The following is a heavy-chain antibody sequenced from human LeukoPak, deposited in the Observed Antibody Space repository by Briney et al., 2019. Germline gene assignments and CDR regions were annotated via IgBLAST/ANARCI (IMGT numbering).Heavy chain of an antibody. Sequence: PGGSLRLSCAASGFTVSSSYMSWGRQAPGKGLEWVSVIYSSGNTYYADSVKGRFTISRDNSKNTLYLQMNSLRAEDTAVYYCARRSRDALDFWGQGTMVTVSS. CDR2: IYSSGNT. CDR1: GFTVSSSY. J-gene: IGHJ3*01. CDR3: ARRSRDALDF. V-gene: IGHV3-53*01.